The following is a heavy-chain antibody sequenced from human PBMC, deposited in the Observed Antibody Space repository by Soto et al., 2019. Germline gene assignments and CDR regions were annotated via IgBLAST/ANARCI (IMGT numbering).Heavy chain of an antibody. D-gene: IGHD5-18*01. Sequence: AAENVSCKSSGYTFTNNDVSWVRQATGQGLEWMGWMNPGSGDTGYAQKFQGRVTMTRDISIATAYMELNSLTSEDTAIYYCARMESFGSLNWFDPWGQGTLVTVSS. V-gene: IGHV1-8*02. CDR1: GYTFTNND. CDR3: ARMESFGSLNWFDP. CDR2: MNPGSGDT. J-gene: IGHJ5*02.